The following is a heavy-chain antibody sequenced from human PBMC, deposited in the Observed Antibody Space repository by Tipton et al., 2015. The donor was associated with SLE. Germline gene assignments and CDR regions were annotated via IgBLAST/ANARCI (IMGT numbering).Heavy chain of an antibody. J-gene: IGHJ4*02. CDR2: ISGSGGST. CDR3: ARGRYSSGWFDY. CDR1: GFTFSSYA. Sequence: SLRLSCAASGFTFSSYAMSWDRQAPGKGLEWVSAISGSGGSTYYADSVKGRFTISRDNSKNTLYLQMNSLRAEDTAVYYCARGRYSSGWFDYWGQGTLVTVSS. D-gene: IGHD6-19*01. V-gene: IGHV3-23*01.